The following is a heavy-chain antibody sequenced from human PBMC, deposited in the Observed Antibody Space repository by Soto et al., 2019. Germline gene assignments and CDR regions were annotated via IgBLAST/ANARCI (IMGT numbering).Heavy chain of an antibody. CDR2: IKSKTDGGTT. Sequence: EVQLVESGGGLVKPGGSLRLSCAASGFTFSNVWMSWVRQAPGKGLEWVGRIKSKTDGGTTDYAAPVKGRFTISRDDSKNTLYLQMNSLKTEDTAVYYCTTDLKSGWSFDYWGQGTLVTVSS. V-gene: IGHV3-15*01. CDR1: GFTFSNVW. D-gene: IGHD6-19*01. CDR3: TTDLKSGWSFDY. J-gene: IGHJ4*02.